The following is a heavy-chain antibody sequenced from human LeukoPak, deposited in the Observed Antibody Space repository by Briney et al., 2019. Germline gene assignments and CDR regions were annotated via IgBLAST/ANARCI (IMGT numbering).Heavy chain of an antibody. V-gene: IGHV1-18*01. CDR2: ISAYNANT. D-gene: IGHD6-19*01. CDR1: GYTFTSFG. CDR3: ARDLEWLVYDY. Sequence: ASVKVSCKASGYTFTSFGISWVRQAPGQGLEWMGWISAYNANTNFAQNLQGRVTMTTDTSTSTAYMELRSLRSDDTAVYYCARDLEWLVYDYWGQGTLVTVSS. J-gene: IGHJ4*02.